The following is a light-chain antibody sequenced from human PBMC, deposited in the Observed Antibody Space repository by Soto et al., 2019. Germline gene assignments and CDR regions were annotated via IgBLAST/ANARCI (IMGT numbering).Light chain of an antibody. J-gene: IGKJ1*01. V-gene: IGKV3-20*01. CDR2: GAS. Sequence: EIVMTQSPATLSVSPGERATLSCRASQRVVDTYLAWYQQRPGQAPRLLIYGASRRATGIPERFGGSGSETDFTLTISRLEPEDFAVYYCQHYGSSPPVTFGQGTRVELK. CDR1: QRVVDTY. CDR3: QHYGSSPPVT.